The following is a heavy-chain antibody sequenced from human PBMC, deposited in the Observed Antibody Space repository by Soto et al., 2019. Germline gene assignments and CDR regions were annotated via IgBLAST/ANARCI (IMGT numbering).Heavy chain of an antibody. J-gene: IGHJ4*02. CDR3: ARGPLGYCSGGSCYAEFDY. V-gene: IGHV1-18*01. D-gene: IGHD2-15*01. Sequence: QVQLVQSGAEVKKPGASVKVSCKASGYTFTSYGISGVRQAPGQGLEWMGWISAYNGNTSYAQKLQGRVTMTTDTSTSTAYMELRSLRSDDTAVYYCARGPLGYCSGGSCYAEFDYWGQGTLVTVSS. CDR2: ISAYNGNT. CDR1: GYTFTSYG.